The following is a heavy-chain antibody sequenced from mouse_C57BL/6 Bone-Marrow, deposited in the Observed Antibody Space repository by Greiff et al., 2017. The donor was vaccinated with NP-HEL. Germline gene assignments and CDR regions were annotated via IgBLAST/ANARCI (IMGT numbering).Heavy chain of an antibody. V-gene: IGHV1-63*01. D-gene: IGHD4-1*01. CDR1: GYTFTNYW. J-gene: IGHJ2*01. CDR3: ARKRDWDRFDD. CDR2: IYPGGGYT. Sequence: QVQLQQSGAELVRPGTSVKMSCKASGYTFTNYWIGWAKQRPGHGLEWIGDIYPGGGYTNYNEKFKGKATLTADKSSSTAYMQFSSLTSEDSAIYYCARKRDWDRFDDWGKGTTLTVSS.